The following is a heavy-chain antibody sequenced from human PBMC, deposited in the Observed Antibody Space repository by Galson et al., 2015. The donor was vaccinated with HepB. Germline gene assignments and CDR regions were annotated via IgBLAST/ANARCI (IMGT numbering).Heavy chain of an antibody. V-gene: IGHV3-7*03. J-gene: IGHJ6*03. D-gene: IGHD3-3*01. CDR2: IKQDGSEK. Sequence: SLRLSCAASGFTFSSYWMSWVRQAPGKGLEWVANIKQDGSEKYYVDSVKGRFTISRDNAKNSLYLQMNSLRAEDTAVYYCARELWFWSGSHPSSGYYYYMDVWGKGTTVTVSS. CDR3: ARELWFWSGSHPSSGYYYYMDV. CDR1: GFTFSSYW.